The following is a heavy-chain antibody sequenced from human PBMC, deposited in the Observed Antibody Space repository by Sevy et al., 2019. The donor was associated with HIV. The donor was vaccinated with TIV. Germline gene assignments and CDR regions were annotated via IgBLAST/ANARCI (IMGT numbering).Heavy chain of an antibody. Sequence: GGSLRLSCAAFGFAFKDYSMSWIRQAPGKGLEWVATLSFGCGQINYADSVKGRFTISRDNSKNSFYLQMDNLRVEDTALYYCAREGCSRPHDYWGQGTRVTVSS. CDR3: AREGCSRPHDY. J-gene: IGHJ4*02. CDR1: GFAFKDYS. D-gene: IGHD2-2*01. CDR2: LSFGCGQI. V-gene: IGHV3-23*01.